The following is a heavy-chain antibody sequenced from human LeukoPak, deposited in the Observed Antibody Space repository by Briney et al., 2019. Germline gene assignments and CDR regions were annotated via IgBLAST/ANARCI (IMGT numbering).Heavy chain of an antibody. V-gene: IGHV3-66*01. D-gene: IGHD3-10*01. Sequence: GGSLRLSCTVSGFTVSSNSMSWVRQAPGKGLEWVSFIYSGGSTYYADSVKGRFTISRDNSKNTLYLQMNSLRAEDTAVYYCASTWVTMVRGVISYMDVWGKGTTVTISS. CDR2: IYSGGST. J-gene: IGHJ6*03. CDR3: ASTWVTMVRGVISYMDV. CDR1: GFTVSSNS.